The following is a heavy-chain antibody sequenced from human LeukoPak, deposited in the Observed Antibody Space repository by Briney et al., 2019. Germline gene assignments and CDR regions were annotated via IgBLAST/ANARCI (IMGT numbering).Heavy chain of an antibody. J-gene: IGHJ4*02. CDR2: ISGSGGST. Sequence: GGSLRLSCAASGFTFSSYAMSWVRQAPGKGLEWVSAISGSGGSTYYADSVKGRFTISRDNSKNTLYLQMNSLRAEDTAVYYCARDTYYDFWSGYKRPFDYWGQGTLVTVSS. D-gene: IGHD3-3*01. CDR1: GFTFSSYA. CDR3: ARDTYYDFWSGYKRPFDY. V-gene: IGHV3-23*01.